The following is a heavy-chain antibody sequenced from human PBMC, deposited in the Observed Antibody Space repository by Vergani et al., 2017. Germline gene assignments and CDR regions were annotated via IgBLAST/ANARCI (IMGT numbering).Heavy chain of an antibody. V-gene: IGHV3-48*01. CDR3: ARDPAYCSSTSCYSWYFDL. J-gene: IGHJ2*01. Sequence: EVQLVESGGGVVQPGGSLRLSCAASGFTFSSYGMHWVRQAPGKGLEWVSYISSSSSTIYYADSVKGRFTISRDNAKNSLYLQMNSLRAEDTAVYYCARDPAYCSSTSCYSWYFDLWGRGTLVTVSS. CDR2: ISSSSSTI. D-gene: IGHD2-2*01. CDR1: GFTFSSYG.